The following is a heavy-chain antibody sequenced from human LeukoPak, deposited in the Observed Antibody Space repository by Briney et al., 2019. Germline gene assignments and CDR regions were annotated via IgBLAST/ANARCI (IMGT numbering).Heavy chain of an antibody. V-gene: IGHV3-30*02. CDR2: IRYDGSNK. Sequence: GGSLRLSCAASGFTFSSYGMHWVRQAPGKGLEWVAFIRYDGSNKYYADSVKGRFTISRDNSRNTLYLQMNSLGAEDTAVYYCAKDGGGYYPSYYYYMDVWGKGTTVTISS. CDR1: GFTFSSYG. D-gene: IGHD3-22*01. CDR3: AKDGGGYYPSYYYYMDV. J-gene: IGHJ6*03.